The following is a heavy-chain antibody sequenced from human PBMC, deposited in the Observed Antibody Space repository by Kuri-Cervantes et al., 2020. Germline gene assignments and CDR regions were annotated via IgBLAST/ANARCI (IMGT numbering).Heavy chain of an antibody. CDR3: AKSLITMIVVA. D-gene: IGHD3-22*01. J-gene: IGHJ5*02. V-gene: IGHV3-23*01. CDR2: ISGSGSST. Sequence: GESLKISCAASGFTFSSYAMSWVRQAPGKGLEWVSAISGSGSSTYYADPVKGRFTISRDNTKNTLYQQMNSVNAEATAVYYCAKSLITMIVVAWGQGTLVTVSS. CDR1: GFTFSSYA.